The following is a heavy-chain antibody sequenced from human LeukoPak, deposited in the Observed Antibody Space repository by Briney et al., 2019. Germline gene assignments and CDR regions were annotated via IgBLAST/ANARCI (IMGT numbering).Heavy chain of an antibody. V-gene: IGHV1-2*06. D-gene: IGHD1-26*01. CDR2: INPNNGGT. CDR1: GYTFIEYY. J-gene: IGHJ4*02. Sequence: ASVKVSCKASGYTFIEYYIHWVRQAPGQGLEWMGHINPNNGGTKYAQKFQGRVTMTRDTSINTVYMELSSLRSDDTAIYYCARDHPAGASSGGWGQGTLVTVSS. CDR3: ARDHPAGASSGG.